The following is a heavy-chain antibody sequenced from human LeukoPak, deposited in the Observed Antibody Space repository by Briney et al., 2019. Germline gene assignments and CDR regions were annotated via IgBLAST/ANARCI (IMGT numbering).Heavy chain of an antibody. CDR1: GFTFSSYA. J-gene: IGHJ4*02. V-gene: IGHV3-30*04. CDR2: ISYDGSNK. D-gene: IGHD3-22*01. CDR3: ARTAYYYDSSGYCFDY. Sequence: GRSLRLSCAASGFTFSSYAMHWVRQAPGKGLEWVAVISYDGSNKYYADSMKGRFTISRDNSKNTLYLQMNSLRAEDTAVYYCARTAYYYDSSGYCFDYWGQGTLVTVSS.